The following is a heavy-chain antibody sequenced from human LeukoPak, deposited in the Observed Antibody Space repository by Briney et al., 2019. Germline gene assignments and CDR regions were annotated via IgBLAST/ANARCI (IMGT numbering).Heavy chain of an antibody. CDR1: GVSINSHY. V-gene: IGHV4-59*11. D-gene: IGHD2-2*01. Sequence: SGTLSLTCTASGVSINSHYWTWIRQSPGKGLEWIGYIHNGGAIDYNPSLKSRVTISLDTSKSHFSLRLTSVTAADTAVYYCARLCGTTSCYGCDWFDPWGQGTLVTASS. CDR3: ARLCGTTSCYGCDWFDP. CDR2: IHNGGAI. J-gene: IGHJ5*02.